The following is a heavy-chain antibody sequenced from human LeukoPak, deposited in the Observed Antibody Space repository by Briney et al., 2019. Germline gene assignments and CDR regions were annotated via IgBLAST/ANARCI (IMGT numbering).Heavy chain of an antibody. D-gene: IGHD5-18*01. CDR2: IKSKTDGGTI. CDR1: GFTFNNAW. J-gene: IGHJ4*02. CDR3: TRYSGRTDY. V-gene: IGHV3-15*01. Sequence: PGGSLRLSCAASGFTFNNAWMSWVRQAPGKGLEWVGRIKSKTDGGTIDYAAPVKGRFTISRDESKNTVYLQMNSLKTEDTAVYYCTRYSGRTDYWGQGTLVSVSS.